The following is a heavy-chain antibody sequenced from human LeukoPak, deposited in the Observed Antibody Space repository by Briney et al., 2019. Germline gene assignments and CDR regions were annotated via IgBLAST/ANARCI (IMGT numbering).Heavy chain of an antibody. CDR3: TTDLGLTMIRGVLVS. V-gene: IGHV3-15*01. Sequence: GGSLRVSCADSGFSFTNAWMSWVRQAPGKGLEWVGRIKNKGDGETTDYAAPVKGRFTLSRDDSKATLYLQMNSLQTEDTAVYYCTTDLGLTMIRGVLVSWGRGTLVTVSS. D-gene: IGHD3-10*01. J-gene: IGHJ4*02. CDR2: IKNKGDGETT. CDR1: GFSFTNAW.